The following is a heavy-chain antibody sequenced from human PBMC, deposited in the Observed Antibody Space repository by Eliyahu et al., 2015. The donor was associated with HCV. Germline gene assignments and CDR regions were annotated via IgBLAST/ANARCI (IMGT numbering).Heavy chain of an antibody. CDR1: GGSISSSSYY. V-gene: IGHV4-39*01. Sequence: QLQLQESGPGLVKPSETLSLTCTVSGGSISSSSYYWGWIRQPPGKGLEWIGSIYYSGSTYYNPSLKSRVTISVDTSKNQFSLKLSSVTAADTAVYYCAAMVRGSQPFDYWGQGTLVTVSS. D-gene: IGHD3-10*01. CDR3: AAMVRGSQPFDY. J-gene: IGHJ4*02. CDR2: IYYSGST.